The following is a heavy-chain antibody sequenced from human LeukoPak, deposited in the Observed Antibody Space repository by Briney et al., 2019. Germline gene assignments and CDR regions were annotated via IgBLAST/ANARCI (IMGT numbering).Heavy chain of an antibody. J-gene: IGHJ4*02. D-gene: IGHD6-19*01. CDR3: ASTHIAVAGPFDY. CDR2: ISYDGSNK. CDR1: GFTYSDYA. Sequence: GGSLRLSCAASGFTYSDYAMHWVRQAPGKGLEWVAVISYDGSNKFYADSAKGRFAISRDNSKNTLYVQMNSLRAEDTAVYYCASTHIAVAGPFDYWGQGTLVTVSS. V-gene: IGHV3-30*09.